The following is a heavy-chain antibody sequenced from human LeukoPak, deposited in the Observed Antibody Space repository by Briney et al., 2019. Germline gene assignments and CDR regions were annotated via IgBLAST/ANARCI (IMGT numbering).Heavy chain of an antibody. Sequence: GESLKISCKGSGYSFTSYWIGWVRQMPGKGLEWMGIIYPGDSDTRYSPSFQGQVTISADKSISTAYLQWSSLKASDTAMYCCARRGYSGYAHTGDNWFDPWGQGTLVTVSS. J-gene: IGHJ5*02. CDR2: IYPGDSDT. CDR1: GYSFTSYW. D-gene: IGHD5-12*01. CDR3: ARRGYSGYAHTGDNWFDP. V-gene: IGHV5-51*01.